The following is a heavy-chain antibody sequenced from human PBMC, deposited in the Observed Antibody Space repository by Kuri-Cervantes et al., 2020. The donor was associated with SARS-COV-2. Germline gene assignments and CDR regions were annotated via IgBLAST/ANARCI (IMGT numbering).Heavy chain of an antibody. D-gene: IGHD3-10*01. CDR3: ARDSGDLYFDN. V-gene: IGHV3-23*01. J-gene: IGHJ4*02. CDR1: GFTFSSYA. Sequence: GESLKISCAASGFTFSSYAMSWVRQAPGKGLEWVSAISGSGGSTYYADSVKGRFTISRDNAKNSLYLQMNSLGAEDTAMYYCARDSGDLYFDNWGQGALVTV. CDR2: ISGSGGST.